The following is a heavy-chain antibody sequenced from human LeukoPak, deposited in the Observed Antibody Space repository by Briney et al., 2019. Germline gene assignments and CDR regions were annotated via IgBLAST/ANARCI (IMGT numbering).Heavy chain of an antibody. Sequence: ASAKVSCKASGYTFTSYDINWVRQATGQGLEWMGWMNPNSGNTGYAQRFQGRVTMTRNTSISTAYMELSSLRSEDTAVYYCARGFEDSSGYYYFDYWGQGTLVTVSS. J-gene: IGHJ4*02. V-gene: IGHV1-8*01. CDR3: ARGFEDSSGYYYFDY. CDR1: GYTFTSYD. CDR2: MNPNSGNT. D-gene: IGHD3-22*01.